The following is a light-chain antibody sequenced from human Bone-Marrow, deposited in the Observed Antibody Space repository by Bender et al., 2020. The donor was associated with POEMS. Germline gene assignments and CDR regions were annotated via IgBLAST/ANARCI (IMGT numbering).Light chain of an antibody. Sequence: YELIQPPSVSVAPGQTATITCGGDNVGNERVHWYQQKPGHAPAGLSYDDSDRPPGVPERCSGSNTGNAAALPIASVEAGDEDEDYCHVGDSDNEQHIFGTGTTLTV. CDR3: HVGDSDNEQHI. CDR2: DDS. J-gene: IGLJ1*01. CDR1: NVGNER. V-gene: IGLV3-21*02.